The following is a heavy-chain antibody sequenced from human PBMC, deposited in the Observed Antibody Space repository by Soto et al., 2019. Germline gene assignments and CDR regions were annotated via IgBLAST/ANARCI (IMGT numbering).Heavy chain of an antibody. CDR2: IYYSGST. V-gene: IGHV4-59*01. CDR1: GGSISSYY. CDR3: AGRDGYK. J-gene: IGHJ4*02. D-gene: IGHD5-12*01. Sequence: SETLSLTCTVSGGSISSYYWSWIRQPPGKGLEWIGYIYYSGSTNYNPSLKSRVTISVDTSKNQFSLKLSSVTAADTAVYYCAGRDGYKWGQGTLVTSPQ.